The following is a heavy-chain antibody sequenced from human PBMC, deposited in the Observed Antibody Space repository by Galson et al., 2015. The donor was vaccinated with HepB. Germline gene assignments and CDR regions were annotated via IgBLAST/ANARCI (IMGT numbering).Heavy chain of an antibody. V-gene: IGHV3-23*01. CDR3: AKAYGSGSYLTLFDL. Sequence: SLRLSCAASGFTFSSYAMSWVRQAPGKGLEWVSAISGSGGSTYYADSVKGRFTISRDNSKNTLYLQMNSLRAEDTAVYYCAKAYGSGSYLTLFDLWGRGTLVTVSS. CDR2: ISGSGGST. CDR1: GFTFSSYA. J-gene: IGHJ2*01. D-gene: IGHD3-10*01.